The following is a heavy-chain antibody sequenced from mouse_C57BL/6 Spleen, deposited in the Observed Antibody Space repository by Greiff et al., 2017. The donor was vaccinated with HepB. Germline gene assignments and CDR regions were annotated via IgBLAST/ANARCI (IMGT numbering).Heavy chain of an antibody. J-gene: IGHJ1*03. Sequence: EVMLVESGGGLVKPGGSLKLSCAASGFTFSDYGMHWVRQAPEKGLEWVAYISSGSSTIYYADTVKGRFTISRDNAKNTLFLQITSLRSEDTAMYYCARNRGSSYWYFDVWGTGTTVTVSS. D-gene: IGHD1-1*01. CDR2: ISSGSSTI. V-gene: IGHV5-17*01. CDR1: GFTFSDYG. CDR3: ARNRGSSYWYFDV.